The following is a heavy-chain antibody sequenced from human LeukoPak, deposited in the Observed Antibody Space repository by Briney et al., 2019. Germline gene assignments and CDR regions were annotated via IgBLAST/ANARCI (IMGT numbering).Heavy chain of an antibody. Sequence: PSETLSLTCTVSGGSLSTYYWGWIRQPPGKGLEWIGSIYHSGSTYYNPSLKSRVTISVDTSKNQFSLRLSSLTAADTALYYCARDRKYYYHMDVWGKGTTVTVSS. D-gene: IGHD1-14*01. CDR2: IYHSGST. J-gene: IGHJ6*03. CDR1: GGSLSTYY. V-gene: IGHV4-39*07. CDR3: ARDRKYYYHMDV.